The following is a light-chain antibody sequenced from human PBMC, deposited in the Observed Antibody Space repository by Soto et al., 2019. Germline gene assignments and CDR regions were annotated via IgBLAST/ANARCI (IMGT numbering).Light chain of an antibody. CDR1: SSDVGSYNR. Sequence: QSALTQPPSVSGSPGQSVTISCTGTSSDVGSYNRVSWYQQPPGTPPKLMIYEVSNRTSGVPDRFSGSKSGNTASLTIPGLQAEDEADYYCSLYTSSSTLFGTGTKLTVL. V-gene: IGLV2-18*01. CDR3: SLYTSSSTL. CDR2: EVS. J-gene: IGLJ1*01.